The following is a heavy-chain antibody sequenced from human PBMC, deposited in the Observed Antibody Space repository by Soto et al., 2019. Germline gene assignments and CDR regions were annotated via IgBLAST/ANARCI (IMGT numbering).Heavy chain of an antibody. J-gene: IGHJ6*02. D-gene: IGHD3-3*01. CDR3: ASPGKYYDFWSGYYYGMDV. CDR1: GYTFTSYG. Sequence: ASVKVSCKASGYTFTSYGISWVRQAPGQGLEWMGWISAYNGNTNYAQKLQGRVTMATDTSTSTAYMELRSLRSDDTAVYYCASPGKYYDFWSGYYYGMDVWGQGTTVTVSS. V-gene: IGHV1-18*01. CDR2: ISAYNGNT.